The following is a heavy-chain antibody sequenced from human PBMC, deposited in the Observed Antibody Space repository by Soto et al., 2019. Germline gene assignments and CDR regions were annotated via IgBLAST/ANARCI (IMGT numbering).Heavy chain of an antibody. J-gene: IGHJ4*02. Sequence: QVQLQESGPGLVKPSQTLSLTCTVSGGSISSGGYYWSWIRQHPGKGLEWIGYIYYSGSTYYNPSLKSRVTIAVDTSKNQFSLKLSSVTAADTAVYYCARDRMSGPNYFDYWGQGTLVTVSS. CDR1: GGSISSGGYY. CDR3: ARDRMSGPNYFDY. CDR2: IYYSGST. D-gene: IGHD3-3*01. V-gene: IGHV4-31*03.